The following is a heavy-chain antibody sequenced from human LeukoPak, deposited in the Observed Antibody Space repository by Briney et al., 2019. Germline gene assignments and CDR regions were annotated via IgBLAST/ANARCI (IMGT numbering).Heavy chain of an antibody. Sequence: SETLSLTCTVSGGSISSYYWSWIRQPAGKGLEWIGRIYTSGSTNYNPSLKSRVTISVDTSKNQFSLKLSSVTAADTAVYYCARDPLIDSSGYYNWFDPWGQGTLVTVSS. V-gene: IGHV4-4*07. CDR2: IYTSGST. CDR3: ARDPLIDSSGYYNWFDP. J-gene: IGHJ5*02. D-gene: IGHD3-22*01. CDR1: GGSISSYY.